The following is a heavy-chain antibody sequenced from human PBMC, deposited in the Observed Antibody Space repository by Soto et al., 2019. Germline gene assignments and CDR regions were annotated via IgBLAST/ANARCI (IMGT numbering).Heavy chain of an antibody. CDR2: INPNSGGT. Sequence: ASVKVSCKASGYTFTGYYMHWVRQAPGQGLEWMGWINPNSGGTNYAQKFQGWVTMTRDTSISTAYMELSRLRSDDTAVYYCGRGCSSTSCYSLFGMDVWGQGTTVTVSS. CDR3: GRGCSSTSCYSLFGMDV. J-gene: IGHJ6*02. CDR1: GYTFTGYY. V-gene: IGHV1-2*04. D-gene: IGHD2-2*01.